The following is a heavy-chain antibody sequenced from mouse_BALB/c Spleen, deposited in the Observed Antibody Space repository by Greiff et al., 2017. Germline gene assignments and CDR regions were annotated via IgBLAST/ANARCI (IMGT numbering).Heavy chain of an antibody. CDR3: AREDGNYDY. CDR2: INPGSGGT. CDR1: GYTFSSYW. V-gene: IGHV1-54*01. Sequence: VQVVESGAELMKPGASVKISCKATGYTFSSYWIEWVKQRPGQGLEWIGVINPGSGGTNYNEKFKGKATLTADKSSSTAYMQLSSLTSDDSAVYFCAREDGNYDYWGQGTTLTVSS. J-gene: IGHJ2*01. D-gene: IGHD2-1*01.